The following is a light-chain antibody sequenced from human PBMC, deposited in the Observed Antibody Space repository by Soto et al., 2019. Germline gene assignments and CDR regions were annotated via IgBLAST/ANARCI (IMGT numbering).Light chain of an antibody. Sequence: IKMTQSPSSLSASVGDRVTITCRASQNINNYLNWYQQKPGKAPKLLIYAASSLQSGVPSRFSGSGSGTDFTLTISSLQPEDFATYYCLQDYNYPRTFGQGTKVDVK. CDR2: AAS. J-gene: IGKJ1*01. V-gene: IGKV1-6*01. CDR3: LQDYNYPRT. CDR1: QNINNY.